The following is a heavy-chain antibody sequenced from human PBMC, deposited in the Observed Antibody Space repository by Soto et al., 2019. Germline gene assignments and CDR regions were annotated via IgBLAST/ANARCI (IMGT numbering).Heavy chain of an antibody. CDR2: INYSGST. Sequence: QVQLQQWGAGLLKPSETLSLTCAVYGGSFSGYYWSWIRQPPGKGLEWIGEINYSGSTNYNPSLKIRVTISADTSNNQFSLNLTSVTAADTAVYYCARGYLWFSVWGQGTLVTVPS. J-gene: IGHJ4*02. CDR1: GGSFSGYY. V-gene: IGHV4-34*01. D-gene: IGHD3-10*01. CDR3: ARGYLWFSV.